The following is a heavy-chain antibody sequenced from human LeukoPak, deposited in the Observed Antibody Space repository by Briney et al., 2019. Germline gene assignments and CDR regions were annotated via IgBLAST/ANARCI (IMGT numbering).Heavy chain of an antibody. CDR1: GFTFSSYA. D-gene: IGHD1-26*01. CDR3: AKGDSGTYYLGEY. CDR2: ISVSGGTT. J-gene: IGHJ4*02. V-gene: IGHV3-23*01. Sequence: PGGSLRLSCAASGFTFSSYAMSWVRQAPGKGLECVSAISVSGGTTNYADSVKGRFTISRDNSKNALYLQMNSLRAEDTAVYYCAKGDSGTYYLGEYWGQGTLVTVSS.